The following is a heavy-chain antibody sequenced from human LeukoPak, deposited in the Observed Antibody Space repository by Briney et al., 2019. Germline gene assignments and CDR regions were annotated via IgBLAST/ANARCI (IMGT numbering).Heavy chain of an antibody. Sequence: SQTLSHSFAFSGYSVSTSRVDWHWLTQSPSRGLEWLGRTYYTSKWNTDYAVSVKSRIVVNPDTSKNQFSLQLNSVTSEDTAVYYCARGRASAFDVWGQGTMVTVSS. V-gene: IGHV6-1*01. CDR2: TYYTSKWNT. D-gene: IGHD6-25*01. J-gene: IGHJ3*01. CDR3: ARGRASAFDV. CDR1: GYSVSTSRVD.